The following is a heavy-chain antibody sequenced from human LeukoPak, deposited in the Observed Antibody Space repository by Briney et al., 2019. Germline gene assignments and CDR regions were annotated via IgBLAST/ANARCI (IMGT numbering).Heavy chain of an antibody. CDR1: GFTFTTYW. CDR2: INSDGSIT. CDR3: AKDRKHYDILTANRAHYYYYGMDV. Sequence: PGGSLRLSCAASGFTFTTYWMHWVRQAPGKGLVWVSHINSDGSITSYADSVKGRFTISRDNSKNTLYLQMNSLRAEDTAVYYCAKDRKHYDILTANRAHYYYYGMDVWGQGTTVTVSS. V-gene: IGHV3-74*01. D-gene: IGHD3-9*01. J-gene: IGHJ6*02.